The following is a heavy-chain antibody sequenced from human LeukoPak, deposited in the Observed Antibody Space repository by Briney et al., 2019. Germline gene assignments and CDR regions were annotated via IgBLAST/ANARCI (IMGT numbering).Heavy chain of an antibody. D-gene: IGHD6-19*01. CDR3: AKDKKRGSGYFDY. V-gene: IGHV3-43*02. CDR2: ISGDGGST. Sequence: GGSLRLSCAASGFTFDDYAMHWVRQAPGKGLEWVSLISGDGGSTYYADSVKGRFTISRDNSKNSLYLQMNSLRTEDTASYYCAKDKKRGSGYFDYWGQGTLVTVSS. CDR1: GFTFDDYA. J-gene: IGHJ4*02.